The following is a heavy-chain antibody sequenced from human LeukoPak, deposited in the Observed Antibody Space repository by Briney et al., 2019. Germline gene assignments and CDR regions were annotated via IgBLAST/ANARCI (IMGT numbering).Heavy chain of an antibody. V-gene: IGHV3-48*04. CDR2: ISSSGSTI. J-gene: IGHJ5*02. D-gene: IGHD6-19*01. Sequence: GGSLRLSCAASGFTFSSYSMNWVRQAPGKGLEWVSYISSSGSTIYYADSVKGRFTISRDNAKNSLYLQMNSLRAEDTAVYYCARDWGYSSGPLRPGWFDPWGQGTLVTVSS. CDR3: ARDWGYSSGPLRPGWFDP. CDR1: GFTFSSYS.